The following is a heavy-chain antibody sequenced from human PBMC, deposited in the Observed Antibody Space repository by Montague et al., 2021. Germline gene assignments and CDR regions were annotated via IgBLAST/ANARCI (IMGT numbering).Heavy chain of an antibody. D-gene: IGHD2-21*01. J-gene: IGHJ4*02. V-gene: IGHV4-4*08. CDR2: IFGTGDT. Sequence: SETLSLTCNVSGEPMRDYYWSWIRQSPGKGLEWIGYIFGTGDTTYNPSLSGRDTISIDTSKNQFFLELTSVTAADTAVYYCVRRDNMGGAFLDSWGQGRLVTV. CDR1: GEPMRDYY. CDR3: VRRDNMGGAFLDS.